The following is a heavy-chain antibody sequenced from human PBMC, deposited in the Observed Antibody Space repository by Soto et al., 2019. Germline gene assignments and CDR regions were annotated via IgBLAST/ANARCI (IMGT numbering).Heavy chain of an antibody. CDR3: ARPIYDSSGYYSGWFDP. J-gene: IGHJ5*02. CDR2: INPNSGGT. CDR1: GYTFTGYY. Sequence: ASVKVSCKASGYTFTGYYMHWVRQAPGQGLEWMGWINPNSGGTNYAQKFQGRVTMTRDTSISTAYMELSRLRSDDTAVYYCARPIYDSSGYYSGWFDPWGQGALVNGSS. V-gene: IGHV1-2*02. D-gene: IGHD3-22*01.